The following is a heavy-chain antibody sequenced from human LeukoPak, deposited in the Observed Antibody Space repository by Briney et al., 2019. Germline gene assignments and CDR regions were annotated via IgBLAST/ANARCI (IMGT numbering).Heavy chain of an antibody. Sequence: SETLSLTCTVSGGSISSYYWSWLRQPPGKGLEWIGYIYYSGSTIYNPSLRSRVTMSVDTSKNQFSLKLSSVTAADTAVFYCARGANYGDSGLDAFDIWGQGTMVTAS. CDR1: GGSISSYY. CDR2: IYYSGST. D-gene: IGHD4-17*01. J-gene: IGHJ3*02. CDR3: ARGANYGDSGLDAFDI. V-gene: IGHV4-59*01.